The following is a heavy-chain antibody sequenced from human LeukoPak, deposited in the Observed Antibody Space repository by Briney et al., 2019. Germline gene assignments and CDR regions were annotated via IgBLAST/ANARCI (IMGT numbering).Heavy chain of an antibody. CDR1: GFTFSSYS. V-gene: IGHV3-21*01. CDR3: ARDAYNNYWQRSHYGMDV. CDR2: ISSSSSYI. D-gene: IGHD4-11*01. J-gene: IGHJ6*02. Sequence: PGGSLRLSCAASGFTFSSYSMNWVRQAPGKGLEWVSSISSSSSYIYYADSVKGRFTISRDNAKNTLYLQMNSLRAEDTAVYYCARDAYNNYWQRSHYGMDVWGQGTTVTVSS.